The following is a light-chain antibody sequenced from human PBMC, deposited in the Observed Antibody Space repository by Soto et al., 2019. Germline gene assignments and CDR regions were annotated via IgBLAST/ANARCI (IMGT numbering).Light chain of an antibody. CDR2: GAS. V-gene: IGKV3-15*01. J-gene: IGKJ1*01. CDR3: QQYDNWPWT. Sequence: EIVMTQSPATLSVSPVGRATLSCRASQSISDTLAWYQQKPGQAPRLLIHGASTRAPGFPARFSGGGSGTDFTLTISSLQSEDFAVYYCQQYDNWPWTFGQGTKVDIK. CDR1: QSISDT.